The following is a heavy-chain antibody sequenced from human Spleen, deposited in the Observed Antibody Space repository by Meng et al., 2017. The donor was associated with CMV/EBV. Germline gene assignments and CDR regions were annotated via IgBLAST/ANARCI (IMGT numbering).Heavy chain of an antibody. CDR2: IYWDDDK. D-gene: IGHD2/OR15-2a*01. CDR1: GFSLSTSGVG. J-gene: IGHJ5*02. Sequence: ITLKESGPPLVKPTQTLPLTCTFSGFSLSTSGVGVGWIRQPPGKALEWLALIYWDDDKRYSPSLKSRLTITKDTSKNQVVLTMTNMDPVDTATYHCAHTRLYDWFDPWGQGTLVTVSS. CDR3: AHTRLYDWFDP. V-gene: IGHV2-5*02.